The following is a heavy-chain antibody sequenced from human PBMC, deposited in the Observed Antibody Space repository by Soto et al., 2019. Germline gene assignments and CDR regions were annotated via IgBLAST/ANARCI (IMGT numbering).Heavy chain of an antibody. V-gene: IGHV3-23*01. Sequence: GGSLRLSCAASGFTFSSYAVSWVRQAPGKGLEWVSAISGSGGSTYYADSVKGRFTISRDNSKNTLYLQMNSLRAEDTAVYYCAKDGYCTNGVCHGYFDYWGQGTLVTVSS. CDR3: AKDGYCTNGVCHGYFDY. CDR1: GFTFSSYA. CDR2: ISGSGGST. J-gene: IGHJ4*02. D-gene: IGHD2-8*01.